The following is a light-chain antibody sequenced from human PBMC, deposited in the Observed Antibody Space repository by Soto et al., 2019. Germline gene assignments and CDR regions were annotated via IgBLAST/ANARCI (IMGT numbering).Light chain of an antibody. J-gene: IGKJ5*01. CDR1: QSVSSN. CDR3: QQRSNWPPIT. V-gene: IGKV3-11*01. CDR2: GAS. Sequence: ERVITQSPVTLSVSPGESVTLSCRASQSVSSNLAWYQQKPGQAPRLLIYGASHRAAGIPARFSGSGFGTDFTLTISSLEPEDAAVYYCQQRSNWPPITFGQGTRLEIK.